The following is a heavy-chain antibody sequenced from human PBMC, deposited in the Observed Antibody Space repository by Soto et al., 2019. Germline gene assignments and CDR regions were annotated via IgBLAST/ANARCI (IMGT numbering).Heavy chain of an antibody. V-gene: IGHV3-48*02. D-gene: IGHD3-16*01. CDR1: GFTFSSYS. J-gene: IGHJ3*02. CDR3: ARDLGTEGPGDAFDI. Sequence: GGSLRLSCAASGFTFSSYSMNWVRQAPGKGLEWVSYISSSSSTIYYADSVKGRFTISRDNAKNSLYLQMNSLRDEDTAVYYCARDLGTEGPGDAFDIWGQGTMVTVSS. CDR2: ISSSSSTI.